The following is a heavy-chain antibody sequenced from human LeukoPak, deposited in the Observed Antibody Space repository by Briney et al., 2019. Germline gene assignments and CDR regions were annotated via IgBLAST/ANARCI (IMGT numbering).Heavy chain of an antibody. V-gene: IGHV4-4*02. CDR1: GGSISNTNW. D-gene: IGHD2-8*01. CDR2: ISLTGLT. CDR3: SRENGAFSPFGY. J-gene: IGHJ4*02. Sequence: SGTLSLTCGVSGGSISNTNWWSWVRQPPGQGLEWIGEISLTGLTHYNPSLESRVTVSLDKSKNQLSLDLTSVTAADTAVYYCSRENGAFSPFGYWGQGTLVTVLS.